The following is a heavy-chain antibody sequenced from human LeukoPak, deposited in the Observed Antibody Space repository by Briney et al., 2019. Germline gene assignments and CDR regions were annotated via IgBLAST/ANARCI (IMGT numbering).Heavy chain of an antibody. CDR3: TRQGPVVEDY. Sequence: SQTLSLTCAISGDSVSTNIAAWNWIRQSPLRGLEWLGRTYYRSKWYKDYAGSVISRITINADTSKNQFSLQLNSVTPEDTAVYYCTRQGPVVEDYWGQGTLVTVSS. D-gene: IGHD3-22*01. CDR2: TYYRSKWYK. CDR1: GDSVSTNIAA. J-gene: IGHJ4*02. V-gene: IGHV6-1*01.